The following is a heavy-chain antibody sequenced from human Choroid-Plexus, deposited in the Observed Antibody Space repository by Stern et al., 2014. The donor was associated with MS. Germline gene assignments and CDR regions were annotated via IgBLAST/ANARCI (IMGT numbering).Heavy chain of an antibody. V-gene: IGHV3-30*18. CDR1: GFSFSSFG. CDR3: AKDRQYLTFFFDF. CDR2: ISYDGSK. J-gene: IGHJ4*02. Sequence: VQLVESGGGVVQPGRPLRLSCAASGFSFSSFGMHWVRPAPAHALEWVALISYDGSKDYADSVKGRFAISRDNSKNTLYLQMNSLRAEDTAVYYCAKDRQYLTFFFDFWGQGSLVTVSS. D-gene: IGHD2/OR15-2a*01.